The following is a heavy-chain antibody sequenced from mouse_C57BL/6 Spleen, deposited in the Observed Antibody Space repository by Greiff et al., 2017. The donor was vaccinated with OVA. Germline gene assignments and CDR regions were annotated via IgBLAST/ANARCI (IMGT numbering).Heavy chain of an antibody. Sequence: QVQLQQSGAELVRPGASVKLSCKASGYTFTDYYINWVKQRPGQGLEWIARIYPGSGNTYYNEKFKGKATLTAEKSSSTAYMQLSSLTSEDSAVYFCARVSNFAMDYWGQGTSVTVSS. CDR1: GYTFTDYY. D-gene: IGHD5-1*01. CDR2: IYPGSGNT. J-gene: IGHJ4*01. CDR3: ARVSNFAMDY. V-gene: IGHV1-76*01.